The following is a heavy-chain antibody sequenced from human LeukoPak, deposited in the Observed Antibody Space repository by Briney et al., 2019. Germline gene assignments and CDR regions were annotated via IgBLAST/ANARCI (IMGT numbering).Heavy chain of an antibody. CDR1: GGSVSSASYY. D-gene: IGHD2-2*01. J-gene: IGHJ2*01. CDR2: MYNSGST. V-gene: IGHV4-61*01. CDR3: ATSSTYCSGTSCYDWFFDL. Sequence: SETLSLTCTVSGGSVSSASYYWSWIRQPPGKRLEWIGYMYNSGSTKYSPSLKSRLTISLDTSKNQFSLKLSSVTAADTAVYYCATSSTYCSGTSCYDWFFDLWGRGTLVTVSS.